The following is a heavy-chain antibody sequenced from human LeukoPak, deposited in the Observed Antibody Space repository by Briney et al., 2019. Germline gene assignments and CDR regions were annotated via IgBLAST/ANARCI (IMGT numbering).Heavy chain of an antibody. CDR2: INTNTGNP. CDR1: GYTFTHYA. D-gene: IGHD3-22*01. J-gene: IGHJ4*02. CDR3: VTRDGVSSGFFNLDY. V-gene: IGHV7-4-1*02. Sequence: ASVKVSCKASGYTFTHYAMNWVQQAPGQGLEWMGWINTNTGNPTYAQGFTGRFVFSLDTSVSTAYLQISSLKAEDTVVYYCVTRDGVSSGFFNLDYWGQGTLVTVSS.